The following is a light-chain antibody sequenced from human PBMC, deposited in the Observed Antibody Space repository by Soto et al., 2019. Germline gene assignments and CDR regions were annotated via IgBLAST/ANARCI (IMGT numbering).Light chain of an antibody. CDR3: MQATQFPIT. J-gene: IGKJ5*01. CDR2: KIS. CDR1: QSLVYSDGNTY. Sequence: DIVMTQTPLSSPVTLGQPASISCRSSQSLVYSDGNTYLSWLQQRPGQPPRLLIYKISTRFSGVXDXXSGSGAGTDFTLKISRVQAEDVGVYYCMQATQFPITFGQGTRLEIK. V-gene: IGKV2-24*01.